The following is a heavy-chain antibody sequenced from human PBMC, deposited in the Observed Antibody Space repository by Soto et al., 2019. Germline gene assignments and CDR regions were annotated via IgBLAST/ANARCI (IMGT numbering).Heavy chain of an antibody. CDR1: GYTFTSYG. D-gene: IGHD2-2*01. J-gene: IGHJ2*01. V-gene: IGHV1-18*01. CDR2: ISAYNGNT. Sequence: APVKVSRKASGYTFTSYGISWVRQAPGQGLEWMGWISAYNGNTNYAQKLQGRVTMTTDTSTSTAYMELRSLRSDDTAVYYCARVVSQVQAATPNTQWYSDLWGRGTRVPVTP. CDR3: ARVVSQVQAATPNTQWYSDL.